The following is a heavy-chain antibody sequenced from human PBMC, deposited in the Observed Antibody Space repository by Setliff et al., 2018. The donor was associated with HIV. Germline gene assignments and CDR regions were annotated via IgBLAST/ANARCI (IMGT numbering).Heavy chain of an antibody. Sequence: SETLSLTCTVSGGSISEYYWSWIRQPPGKGLEWIGYIDYSGSTNYNASLKSRLTMSIDTSKNQFSLKLSSVTAADTAVYYCARGGSGNSYNGAFDYWGQGTLVTVSS. CDR2: IDYSGST. D-gene: IGHD3-10*01. J-gene: IGHJ4*02. V-gene: IGHV4-59*08. CDR1: GGSISEYY. CDR3: ARGGSGNSYNGAFDY.